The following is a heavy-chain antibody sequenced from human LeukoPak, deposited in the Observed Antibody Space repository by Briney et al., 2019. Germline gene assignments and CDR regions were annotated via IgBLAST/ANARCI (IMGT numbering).Heavy chain of an antibody. V-gene: IGHV3-30*02. CDR1: GFTFNTYS. CDR3: AKDPRRGVGFVGATFDY. Sequence: GGSLRPSCTASGFTFNTYSMIWVRQAPGKGLEWVAFIRYDGSNKYYADSVKGRFTISRDNSKNTLYLQMNSLRAEDTAVYYCAKDPRRGVGFVGATFDYWGQGTLVSVSS. J-gene: IGHJ4*02. CDR2: IRYDGSNK. D-gene: IGHD1-26*01.